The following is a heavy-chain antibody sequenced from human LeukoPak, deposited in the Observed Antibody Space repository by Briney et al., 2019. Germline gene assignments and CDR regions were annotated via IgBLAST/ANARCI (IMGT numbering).Heavy chain of an antibody. CDR2: IIPILGIA. V-gene: IGHV1-69*10. CDR1: GGTFSSYT. Sequence: SVKVSCKASGGTFSSYTISWVRQAPGQGLEWMGGIIPILGIASYAQKFQGRVTVTADKSTSTAYMELSSLRSEDTAVYYCARVPGREYGMDVWGQGTTVTVSS. D-gene: IGHD1-26*01. J-gene: IGHJ6*02. CDR3: ARVPGREYGMDV.